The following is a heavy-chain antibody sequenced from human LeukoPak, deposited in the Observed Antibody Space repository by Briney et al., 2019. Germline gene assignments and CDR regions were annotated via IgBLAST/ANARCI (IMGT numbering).Heavy chain of an antibody. D-gene: IGHD3-10*01. CDR3: ARRLGSRGRFDP. J-gene: IGHJ5*02. V-gene: IGHV4-39*01. CDR2: IYYSGST. Sequence: PSETLSLTCTVSGGSISSSSNYWGWIRQPPGKGLEWIGSIYYSGSTYYNPSLKSGVTISVDTSKNQFSLKLTSVTAADTAVYYCARRLGSRGRFDPWGQGTLVTVSS. CDR1: GGSISSSSNY.